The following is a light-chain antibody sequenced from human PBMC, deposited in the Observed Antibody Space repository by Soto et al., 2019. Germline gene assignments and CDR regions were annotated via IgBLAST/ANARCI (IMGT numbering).Light chain of an antibody. V-gene: IGKV3-15*01. J-gene: IGKJ5*01. CDR1: QSVSDN. CDR2: RAS. Sequence: EVLMTQSPDTLYVSPGERVTLSCRASQSVSDNLAWYQQKPGQGPRLLVYRASTRTLGIPARFSGSESGTEFTLTISSLQSEDFAVYYCQQYNSWPITLGQGTRLEIK. CDR3: QQYNSWPIT.